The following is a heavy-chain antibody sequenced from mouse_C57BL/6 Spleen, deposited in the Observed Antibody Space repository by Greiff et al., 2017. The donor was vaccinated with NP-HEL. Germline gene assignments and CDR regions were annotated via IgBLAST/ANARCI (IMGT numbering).Heavy chain of an antibody. J-gene: IGHJ1*03. CDR1: GYTFTNYW. CDR2: IYPGGGYT. CDR3: ARNYGSSYGYFDV. D-gene: IGHD1-1*01. V-gene: IGHV1-63*01. Sequence: VQRVESGAELVRPGTSVKMSCKASGYTFTNYWIGWAKQRPGHGLEWIGDIYPGGGYTNYNEKFKGKATLTADKSSSTAYMQFSSLTSEDSAIYYCARNYGSSYGYFDVWGTGTTVTVSS.